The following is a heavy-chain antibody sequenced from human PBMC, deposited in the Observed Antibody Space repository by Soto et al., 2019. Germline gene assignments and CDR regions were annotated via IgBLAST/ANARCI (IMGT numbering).Heavy chain of an antibody. J-gene: IGHJ4*02. D-gene: IGHD1-26*01. CDR2: ISWNSASM. Sequence: PGGGPRRSCSPPGFNLYYYSMPLVRQDPGKGLEWVSGISWNSASMDYADSVKDRFSISRDNAENSLYLQMNILKIEDTAFYYCARSFSDSYYDLDFWGQGTLVTVSS. CDR3: ARSFSDSYYDLDF. V-gene: IGHV3-9*01. CDR1: GFNLYYYS.